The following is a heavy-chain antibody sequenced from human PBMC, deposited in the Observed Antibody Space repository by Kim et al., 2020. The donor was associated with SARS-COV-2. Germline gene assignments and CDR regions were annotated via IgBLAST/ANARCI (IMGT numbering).Heavy chain of an antibody. V-gene: IGHV3-33*06. D-gene: IGHD3-10*01. J-gene: IGHJ4*02. CDR3: AKASSPVYRPMVQGVILAY. CDR1: GFTFSSYG. Sequence: GGSLRLSCAASGFTFSSYGMHWVRQAPGKGLEWVAVIWYDGSNKYYADSVKGRFTISRDNSKNTLYLQMNSLRAEDTAVYYCAKASSPVYRPMVQGVILAYWGQGTLATVSS. CDR2: IWYDGSNK.